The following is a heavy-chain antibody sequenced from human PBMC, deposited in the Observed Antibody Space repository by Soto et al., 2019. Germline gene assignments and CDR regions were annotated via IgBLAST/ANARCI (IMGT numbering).Heavy chain of an antibody. D-gene: IGHD1-26*01. CDR2: IYYSGST. CDR1: GGSISSSSYY. Sequence: QLQLQESGPGLVKPSETLSLTCTVSGGSISSSSYYWGWIRQPPGKGLEWIGSIYYSGSTYYNPSLKSRVTISVDTSKNQFSLKLSSVTAADTAVYYCARIALVPSVGATPERRNYFDYWGQGTLVTVSS. CDR3: ARIALVPSVGATPERRNYFDY. J-gene: IGHJ4*02. V-gene: IGHV4-39*01.